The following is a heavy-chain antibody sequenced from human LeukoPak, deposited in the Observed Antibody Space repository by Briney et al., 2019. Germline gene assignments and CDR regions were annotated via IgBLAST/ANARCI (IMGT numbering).Heavy chain of an antibody. V-gene: IGHV4-59*08. CDR3: ARHIPVIWSSGYYYGMDV. Sequence: SETLSLTCTVPGGSISNYYWSWIRQPPGKGLEWIGYISYSGSTNYNPSLRSRVAISEDTSRNQFSLRLNPVTAADTAVYYCARHIPVIWSSGYYYGMDVWGQGTTVTVSS. D-gene: IGHD3-3*01. CDR1: GGSISNYY. J-gene: IGHJ6*02. CDR2: ISYSGST.